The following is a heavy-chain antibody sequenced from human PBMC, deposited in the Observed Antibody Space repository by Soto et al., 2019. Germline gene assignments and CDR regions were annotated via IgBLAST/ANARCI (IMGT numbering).Heavy chain of an antibody. CDR1: GYTFTSYG. D-gene: IGHD2-2*01. V-gene: IGHV1-18*01. CDR2: ISAYNGNT. CDR3: ARGYCSSTSCPTPGDFDY. J-gene: IGHJ4*02. Sequence: ASVKVSCKASGYTFTSYGISWVRQAPGQGLEWMGWISAYNGNTNYAQKLQGRVTMTTDTSTSTAYMELRSLRSDDTAVYYCARGYCSSTSCPTPGDFDYWGQGTLVTVSS.